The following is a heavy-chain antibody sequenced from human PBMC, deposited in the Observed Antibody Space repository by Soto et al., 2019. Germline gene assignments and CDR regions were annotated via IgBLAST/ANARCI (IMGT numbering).Heavy chain of an antibody. CDR3: AKDVVLGKYYYYYYGVDV. J-gene: IGHJ6*02. D-gene: IGHD2-15*01. V-gene: IGHV3-30*18. CDR1: GFAFSSYG. Sequence: GGSLRLSCAASGFAFSSYGIHWVRQAPGKGLDLLAVFSSDGVTKYYADSVKGRFTISRDNSKNTLYLQMNSLRAEDTAVYYCAKDVVLGKYYYYYYGVDVWGQGTTVTVSS. CDR2: FSSDGVTK.